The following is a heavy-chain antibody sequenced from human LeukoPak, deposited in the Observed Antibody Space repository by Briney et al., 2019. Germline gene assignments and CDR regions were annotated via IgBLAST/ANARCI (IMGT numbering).Heavy chain of an antibody. J-gene: IGHJ4*02. CDR1: GFRFSDYP. D-gene: IGHD1-26*01. Sequence: GGSLRLPCGGSGFRFSDYPMDWVRQAPGKGPEWVARIRDKTNGYTTEYAASVRNRFIISRDDSKNSLYFQLNSLKSEDTAVYYCARRGPDRALDYWGQGTMVTVSS. CDR2: IRDKTNGYTT. V-gene: IGHV3-72*01. CDR3: ARRGPDRALDY.